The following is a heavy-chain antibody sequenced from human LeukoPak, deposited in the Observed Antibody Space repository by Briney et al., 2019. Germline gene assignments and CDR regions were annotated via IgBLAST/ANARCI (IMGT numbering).Heavy chain of an antibody. CDR1: GGSFSGYY. V-gene: IGHV4-34*01. CDR2: INHSGST. CDR3: ARGKQQLSFYYYYYYMDV. J-gene: IGHJ6*03. Sequence: PSETLSLTCAVYGGSFSGYYWSWIRQPPGKGLEWIGEINHSGSTNYNPSLKSRATISVDTSKNQFSLKLSSVTAADTAVYYCARGKQQLSFYYYYYYMDVWGKGTTVTVSS. D-gene: IGHD6-13*01.